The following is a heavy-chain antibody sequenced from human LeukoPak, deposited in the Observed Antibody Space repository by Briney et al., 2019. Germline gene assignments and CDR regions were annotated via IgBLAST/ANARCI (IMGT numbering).Heavy chain of an antibody. Sequence: PSETLSLTCTVSGGSISPYYWSWIRQPPGKGLEWIGYIYYSGSTNYNPSLKSRVTMSVDTSKNQFPLKLTSVTAADTAVYYCARYDFNKYFDYWGQGILVTVSS. J-gene: IGHJ4*02. CDR3: ARYDFNKYFDY. CDR2: IYYSGST. CDR1: GGSISPYY. D-gene: IGHD3-3*01. V-gene: IGHV4-59*01.